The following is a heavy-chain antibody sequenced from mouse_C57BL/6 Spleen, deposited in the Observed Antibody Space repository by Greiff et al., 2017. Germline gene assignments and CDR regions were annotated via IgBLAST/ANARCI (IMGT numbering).Heavy chain of an antibody. CDR3: ARGGDYFDY. Sequence: LQESGAELVRPGTSVKVSCKASGYAFTNYLIEWVKQRPGQGLEWIGVINPGSGGTNYNEKFKGKATLTADKSSSTAYMQLSSLTSEDSAVYFCARGGDYFDYWGQGTTLTVSS. CDR1: GYAFTNYL. CDR2: INPGSGGT. J-gene: IGHJ2*01. V-gene: IGHV1-54*01.